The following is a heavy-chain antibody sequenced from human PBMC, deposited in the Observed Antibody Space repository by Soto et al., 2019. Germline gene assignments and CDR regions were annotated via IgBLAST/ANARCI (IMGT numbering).Heavy chain of an antibody. CDR2: INAGNGNT. J-gene: IGHJ5*02. CDR1: GYTFTSYG. Sequence: QVQLVQSGTEVKKPGASVKVSCKASGYTFTSYGVHWVRQAPGQRLEWMGWINAGNGNTRYSQKFQGRVTINRDTSASTAYMELSRLRSEDTAVYYCARGRGYRGITGTGGLDPWGQGTLVTVSS. V-gene: IGHV1-3*01. D-gene: IGHD1-7*01. CDR3: ARGRGYRGITGTGGLDP.